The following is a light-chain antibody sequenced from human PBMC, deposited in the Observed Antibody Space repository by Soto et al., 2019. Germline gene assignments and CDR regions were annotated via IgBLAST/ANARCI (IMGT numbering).Light chain of an antibody. CDR3: QQYSDYPRT. Sequence: DIQMTQSPSTLSASVGDRVTITCRASQSISSQLAWYQQKPGKAPKLLIYDASSLESGVPSRFSGSGSGTEFTLTISNLQPDDFATYYCQQYSDYPRTFGQGTKVEI. CDR2: DAS. J-gene: IGKJ1*01. V-gene: IGKV1-5*01. CDR1: QSISSQ.